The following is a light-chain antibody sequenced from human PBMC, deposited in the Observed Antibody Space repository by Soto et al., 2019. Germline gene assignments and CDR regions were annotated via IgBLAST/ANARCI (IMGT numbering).Light chain of an antibody. Sequence: EIVLTQSPGTLSLSPGERATLSCRASQSVSNNYLAWYQQKPGQAPRLLIYGASNRATGIPDRLSGSGSGTDFSLTISRRGPEDFAVYYCQQYGSAGTFGQGTKVDIK. CDR3: QQYGSAGT. CDR2: GAS. V-gene: IGKV3-20*01. J-gene: IGKJ1*01. CDR1: QSVSNNY.